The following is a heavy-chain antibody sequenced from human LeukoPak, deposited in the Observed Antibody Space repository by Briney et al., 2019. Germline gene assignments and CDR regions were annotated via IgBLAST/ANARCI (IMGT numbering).Heavy chain of an antibody. CDR1: DGSISDSLYY. CDR2: LSHGGSA. Sequence: PSETLSLTCTVSDGSISDSLYYWGWIRQPPGKGLEWIGTLSHGGSAYYNPSLKSRVTISGDTSRTPISLNLNSVTAADTAVYYCARHRGDYWGQGTLVTVSS. V-gene: IGHV4-39*01. J-gene: IGHJ4*02. CDR3: ARHRGDY.